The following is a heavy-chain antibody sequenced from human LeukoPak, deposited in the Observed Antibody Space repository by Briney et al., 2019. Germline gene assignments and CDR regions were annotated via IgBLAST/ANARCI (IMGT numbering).Heavy chain of an antibody. CDR1: GGSISSYY. CDR3: ASLQEYYDILTGYYNVGYFDY. CDR2: IYYSGST. V-gene: IGHV4-59*08. D-gene: IGHD3-9*01. Sequence: SETLSLTCTVSGGSISSYYWSWIRQPPGKGLEWIGYIYYSGSTNYNPSLKSRVTISVDTSKNQFSLKLSSVTAADTAVYYCASLQEYYDILTGYYNVGYFDYWGQGTLVTVPS. J-gene: IGHJ4*02.